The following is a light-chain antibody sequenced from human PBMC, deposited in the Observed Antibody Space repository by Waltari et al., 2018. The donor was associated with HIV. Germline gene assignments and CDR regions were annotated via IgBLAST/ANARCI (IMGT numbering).Light chain of an antibody. CDR1: SCNLDAYNY. CDR2: EVS. J-gene: IGLJ1*01. Sequence: QSVLTQPTSASGSPGQSVTISCPQDSCNLDAYNYVSLYQHHPGTAPKLLIFEVSRRPSGVPDRFSGSKSGNTASLTVSGLQAEDEADYYCSSYAGINNPYVFGTGTKVTVL. V-gene: IGLV2-8*01. CDR3: SSYAGINNPYV.